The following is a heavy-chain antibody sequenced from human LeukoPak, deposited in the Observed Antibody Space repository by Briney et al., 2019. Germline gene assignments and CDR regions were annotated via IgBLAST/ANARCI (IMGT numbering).Heavy chain of an antibody. CDR1: GFTFSSNW. V-gene: IGHV3-74*01. CDR2: INEDGSTT. CDR3: VRDLGGRSGH. Sequence: GGSLRLSCAAPGFTFSSNWMHWVRQAPGKGLVWVSRINEDGSTTNYADSVKGRSTIFRDNAKNTLYLQMNSLRAEDTAVYYCVRDLGGRSGHWGQGTLVTVSS. D-gene: IGHD1-26*01. J-gene: IGHJ4*02.